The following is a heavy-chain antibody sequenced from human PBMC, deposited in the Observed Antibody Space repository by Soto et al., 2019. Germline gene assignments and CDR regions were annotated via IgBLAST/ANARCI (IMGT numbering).Heavy chain of an antibody. J-gene: IGHJ6*02. Sequence: SETLSLTCAVYGGSFSGYYWSWIRQPPGKGLEWIGEINHSGSTNYNPSLKSRVTISVDTSKNQFSLKLSSVTAADTAVYYCARGSGWGVGYYYYGMDVWGQGTTVTVSS. V-gene: IGHV4-34*01. CDR1: GGSFSGYY. D-gene: IGHD6-19*01. CDR2: INHSGST. CDR3: ARGSGWGVGYYYYGMDV.